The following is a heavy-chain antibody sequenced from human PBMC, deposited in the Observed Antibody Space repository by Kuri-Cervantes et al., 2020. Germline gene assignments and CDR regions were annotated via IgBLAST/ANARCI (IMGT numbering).Heavy chain of an antibody. CDR2: INPYNGNT. CDR1: GYTFSSYG. D-gene: IGHD3-10*01. J-gene: IGHJ4*02. CDR3: ASSSSRGPRQLWFGY. V-gene: IGHV1-18*01. Sequence: ASVKVSCKASGYTFSSYGISWVRQAPGQGLEWMGWINPYNGNTNYAQKLQGRVTMTTDTSTSTAYMELRSLRSDDTAVYYCASSSSRGPRQLWFGYWGQGTLVTVSS.